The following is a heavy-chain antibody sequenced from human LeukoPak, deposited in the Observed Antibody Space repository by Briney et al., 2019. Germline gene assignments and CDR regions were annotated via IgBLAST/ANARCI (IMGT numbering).Heavy chain of an antibody. D-gene: IGHD7-27*01. CDR2: MNPNNGNT. V-gene: IGHV1-8*01. CDR3: ARGPPNWGMVGY. Sequence: ASVTVSCKASGYTFTSYDINWVRQATGQGLEWMGWMNPNNGNTGYAQKFQGRVTMTRNTSISTAYMELSSLTFEDTAVYYCARGPPNWGMVGYWGQGTLVTVSS. J-gene: IGHJ4*02. CDR1: GYTFTSYD.